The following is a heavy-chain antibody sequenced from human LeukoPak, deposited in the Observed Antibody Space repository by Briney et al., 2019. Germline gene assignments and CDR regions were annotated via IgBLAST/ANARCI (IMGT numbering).Heavy chain of an antibody. Sequence: SETLSLTCTVSGGSISSHYWSWIRQPPGKGLEWIGYLYYSGSTNYNPSLKSRVTISVDTSKNQFSLRLSSVTAADTAVYYCARDSYTTSSFDYWGQGTLVTVSS. D-gene: IGHD6-6*01. J-gene: IGHJ4*02. CDR2: LYYSGST. CDR3: ARDSYTTSSFDY. CDR1: GGSISSHY. V-gene: IGHV4-59*11.